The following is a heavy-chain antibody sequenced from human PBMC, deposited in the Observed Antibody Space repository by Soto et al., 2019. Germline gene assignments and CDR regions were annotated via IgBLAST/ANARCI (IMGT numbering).Heavy chain of an antibody. Sequence: QVQLVQSGAEVKKPGASVKVSCKASGYTFTSYGISWVRQAPGQGLEWMGWISAYNGNTNYAQKLQGRVTMTTDTSTSAAYMEPRSLTSDYTAVYYFARAYGYYYGMDVWGQGTTVTVSS. CDR2: ISAYNGNT. J-gene: IGHJ6*02. V-gene: IGHV1-18*01. CDR3: ARAYGYYYGMDV. CDR1: GYTFTSYG. D-gene: IGHD4-17*01.